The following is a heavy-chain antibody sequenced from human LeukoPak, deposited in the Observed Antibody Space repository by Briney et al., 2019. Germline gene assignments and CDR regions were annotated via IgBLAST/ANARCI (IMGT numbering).Heavy chain of an antibody. CDR2: IKSKTDGGTT. D-gene: IGHD3-16*02. Sequence: PGGSLRLSCAASGFTFSNAWMSWVRQAPGKRLEWVGRIKSKTDGGTTDYAAPVKGRFTISRDDSKNTLYLQMNSLKTEDTAVYYCTTDLDPYDYVWGSYRYYFDYWGQGTLVTVSS. CDR3: TTDLDPYDYVWGSYRYYFDY. J-gene: IGHJ4*02. CDR1: GFTFSNAW. V-gene: IGHV3-15*01.